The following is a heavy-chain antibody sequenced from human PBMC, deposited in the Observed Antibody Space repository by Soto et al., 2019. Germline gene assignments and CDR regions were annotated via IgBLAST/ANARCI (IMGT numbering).Heavy chain of an antibody. CDR2: IYYSGST. V-gene: IGHV4-39*01. Sequence: PSETLSLTCTVSGGSISRSTNYWGWIRQPPGKGLEWIGSIYYSGSTYYRPSLKSRVTISVDTSKNQFSLKLSSVTAADTAVYYCARQVPAAIRLGWFDPWGQGTLVTVSS. J-gene: IGHJ5*02. CDR3: ARQVPAAIRLGWFDP. CDR1: GGSISRSTNY. D-gene: IGHD2-2*02.